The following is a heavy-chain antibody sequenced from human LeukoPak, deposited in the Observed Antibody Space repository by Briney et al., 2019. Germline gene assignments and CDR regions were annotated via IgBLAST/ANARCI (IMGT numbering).Heavy chain of an antibody. CDR1: GGSFGGYY. J-gene: IGHJ5*02. V-gene: IGHV4-34*01. CDR3: ARGRCSSGWFWRGCNWFDP. D-gene: IGHD6-19*01. CDR2: INHSGST. Sequence: PSETLSLTCAVYGGSFGGYYWSWIRQPPGKGLEWIGEINHSGSTNYNPSLKSRVTISVDTSKNQFSLKLSSVTAADTAVYYCARGRCSSGWFWRGCNWFDPWGQGTLVTVSS.